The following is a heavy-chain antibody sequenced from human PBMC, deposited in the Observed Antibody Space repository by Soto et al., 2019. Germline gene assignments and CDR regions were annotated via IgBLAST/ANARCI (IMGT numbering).Heavy chain of an antibody. CDR1: GVSISSGNW. V-gene: IGHV4-4*02. Sequence: SETLSLTCAVSGVSISSGNWWTWVRQSPQRGLEYIGEIFHDGTANYYPSFERRVAISVDTSKNQFSLKLTSVTAADTAIYFCARLVYDTRLNYMHFDVSGQRTLVIVSS. CDR2: IFHDGTA. J-gene: IGHJ4*02. CDR3: ARLVYDTRLNYMHFDV. D-gene: IGHD3-10*01.